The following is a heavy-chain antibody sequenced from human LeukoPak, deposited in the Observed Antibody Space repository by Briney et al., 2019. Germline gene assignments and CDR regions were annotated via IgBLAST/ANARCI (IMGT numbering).Heavy chain of an antibody. J-gene: IGHJ4*02. D-gene: IGHD6-13*01. CDR2: ISWNSGSI. CDR1: GFTFDDYA. Sequence: GGSLRLSCAASGFTFDDYAMHWVRQAPGKGLEWVSGISWNSGSIGYADSVKGRFTISRDNAKNSLYLQMNSLRAEDTALYYCVKELSYGGIAAAGGGYFDYWGQGTLVTVSS. V-gene: IGHV3-9*01. CDR3: VKELSYGGIAAAGGGYFDY.